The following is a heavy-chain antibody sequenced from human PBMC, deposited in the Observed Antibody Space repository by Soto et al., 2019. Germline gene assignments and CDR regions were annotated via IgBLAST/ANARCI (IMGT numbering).Heavy chain of an antibody. CDR2: ISGSGGST. CDR1: GFTFSSYA. V-gene: IGHV3-23*01. Sequence: EVQLLESGGGLVQPGGSLRLSCAASGFTFSSYAMSWVRQAPGKGLEWVSAISGSGGSTYYADSVKGRFTISRDNSKNTLYLQMNSLRAEDTAVYYCAKDLHSPYGDYPACFDYWGQGTLVTVSS. CDR3: AKDLHSPYGDYPACFDY. D-gene: IGHD4-17*01. J-gene: IGHJ4*02.